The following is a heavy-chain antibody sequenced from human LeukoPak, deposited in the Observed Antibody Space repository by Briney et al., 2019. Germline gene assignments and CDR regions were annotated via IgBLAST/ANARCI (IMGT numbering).Heavy chain of an antibody. V-gene: IGHV4-59*01. CDR2: IYYRGSH. Sequence: PSETLSLTCTVSGGSISSYYWSWIRQPPGEGLEWIGYIYYRGSHNFHTSLKGRVTISVDPSKNQFSLKLSSVTAADTAVYYCARDADDYGDYLDAFDIWGQGTMVTVSS. CDR1: GGSISSYY. J-gene: IGHJ3*02. CDR3: ARDADDYGDYLDAFDI. D-gene: IGHD4-17*01.